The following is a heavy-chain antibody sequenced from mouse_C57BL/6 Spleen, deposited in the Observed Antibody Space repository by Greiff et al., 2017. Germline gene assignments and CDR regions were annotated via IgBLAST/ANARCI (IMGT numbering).Heavy chain of an antibody. CDR2: ISDGGSYT. CDR3: ARDVGSSYWYFEV. D-gene: IGHD1-1*01. J-gene: IGHJ1*03. Sequence: EVKLMESGGGLVKPGGSLKLSCAASGFTFSSYAMSWVRQTPEKRLEWVATISDGGSYTYYPDNVKGRFTISRDNAKNTLYLQMSQLKSEYTAMYYCARDVGSSYWYFEVWGTGTTVTVSS. V-gene: IGHV5-4*01. CDR1: GFTFSSYA.